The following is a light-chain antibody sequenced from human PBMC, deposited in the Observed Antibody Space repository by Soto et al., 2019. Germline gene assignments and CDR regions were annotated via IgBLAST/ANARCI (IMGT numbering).Light chain of an antibody. Sequence: QSVLTQPPSASGSPGQSVTISCTGTSSDVGGYNYVSWYQQHPGKAPKLMIYDVNKRPSGVPDRFSGSKSGNTASLTVSGLQAEDEADYYCTSYAGSNNLGVFGGGTKLTV. CDR3: TSYAGSNNLGV. CDR2: DVN. CDR1: SSDVGGYNY. J-gene: IGLJ3*02. V-gene: IGLV2-8*01.